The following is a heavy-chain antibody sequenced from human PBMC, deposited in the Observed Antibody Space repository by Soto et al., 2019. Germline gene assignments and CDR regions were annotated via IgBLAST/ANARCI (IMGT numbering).Heavy chain of an antibody. V-gene: IGHV3-23*01. J-gene: IGHJ4*02. Sequence: GGSLRLSCAASGFTFSSYAMSWVRQAPGKGLEWISTISERSAYISYSDSVKGRFSISRDNSKNQFSLKLSSVTAADTAVYYCARDVPALDYIWGSSESYFDYWGQGTLVTVSS. D-gene: IGHD3-16*01. CDR3: ARDVPALDYIWGSSESYFDY. CDR1: GFTFSSYA. CDR2: ISERSAYI.